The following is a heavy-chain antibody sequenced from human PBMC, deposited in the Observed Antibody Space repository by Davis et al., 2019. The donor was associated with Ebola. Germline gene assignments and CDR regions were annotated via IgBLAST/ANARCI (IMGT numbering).Heavy chain of an antibody. CDR2: INPNSGGT. CDR1: GYTFTGYY. D-gene: IGHD2-2*02. V-gene: IGHV1-2*04. J-gene: IGHJ6*03. Sequence: ASVKVSCKASGYTFTGYYMHWVRQAPGQGLEWMGWINPNSGGTNYAQKFQGWVTMTRDTSISTAYMELSRLRSDDTAVYYCARGAGYCSSTSCYTGTNYYYYYMDVWGKGTTVTVSS. CDR3: ARGAGYCSSTSCYTGTNYYYYYMDV.